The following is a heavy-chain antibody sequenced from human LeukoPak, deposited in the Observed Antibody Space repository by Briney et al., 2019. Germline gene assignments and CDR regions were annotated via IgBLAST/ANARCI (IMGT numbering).Heavy chain of an antibody. D-gene: IGHD2-21*02. Sequence: GASVKVSCKVSGYTLTELSMHWVRQAPGKGLEWMGGFDPEDGETIYAQKFQGGVTITADKSTSTAYMELSSLRSEDTAVYYCARMWAYCGGDCYYDAFDIWGQGTMVTVSS. CDR2: FDPEDGET. CDR1: GYTLTELS. J-gene: IGHJ3*02. V-gene: IGHV1-24*01. CDR3: ARMWAYCGGDCYYDAFDI.